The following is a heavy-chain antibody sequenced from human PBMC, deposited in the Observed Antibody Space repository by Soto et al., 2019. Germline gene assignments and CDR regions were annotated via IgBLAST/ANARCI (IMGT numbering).Heavy chain of an antibody. CDR1: GASIRSEY. Sequence: PSETLSLTCTVSGASIRSEYWSWIRQPPGKGLEWIGHMIYSGSTNYNPSLKSRVTISVDTSNNQFSLKLCSVTAADTAVYYCARDIYVISQGFGESYYYYGMDVWGQGTTVTVSS. CDR2: MIYSGST. J-gene: IGHJ6*02. CDR3: ARDIYVISQGFGESYYYYGMDV. D-gene: IGHD3-10*01. V-gene: IGHV4-59*12.